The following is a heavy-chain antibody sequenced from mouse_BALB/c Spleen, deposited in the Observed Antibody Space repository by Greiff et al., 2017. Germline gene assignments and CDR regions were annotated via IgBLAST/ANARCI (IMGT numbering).Heavy chain of an antibody. J-gene: IGHJ4*01. CDR3: AREDYYRYENAMDY. V-gene: IGHV2-9*02. CDR2: IWAGGST. D-gene: IGHD2-14*01. CDR1: GFSLTGYG. Sequence: VQLVESGPGLVAPSQSLSITCTVSGFSLTGYGVNWVRQPPGKGLEWLGVIWAGGSTNYNSALMSRLSISKDNSKSQVFLKMNSLQTDDTAMYYCAREDYYRYENAMDYWGQGTSVTVSS.